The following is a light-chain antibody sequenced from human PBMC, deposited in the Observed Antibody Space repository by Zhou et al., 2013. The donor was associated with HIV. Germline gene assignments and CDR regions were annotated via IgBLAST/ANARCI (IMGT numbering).Light chain of an antibody. CDR2: GNI. CDR3: GTWDSSLSAV. J-gene: IGLJ2*01. CDR1: SSNIGAGYD. Sequence: QSVLTQPPSVSGAPGQRITISCTGSSSNIGAGYDVHWYQQLPGTAPKLLIYGNINRPSGVPDRLSGSKSGTSATLGITGLQTGDEADYYCGTWDSSLSAVFGGGTKLTVL. V-gene: IGLV1-40*01.